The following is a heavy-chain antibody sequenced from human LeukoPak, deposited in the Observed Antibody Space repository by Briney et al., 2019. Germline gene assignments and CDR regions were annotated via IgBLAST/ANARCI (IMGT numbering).Heavy chain of an antibody. Sequence: KPSETPSLPCTVSGGSIRSYYWRWGPQPPGEGVGGGGYIYYSVSTNHNPSLKSRVTMSVDTSKNQLSLKLTSVTAADTAVYYCAKTTVTTFYAFDIWGQGTVVTVSS. J-gene: IGHJ3*02. V-gene: IGHV4-59*01. CDR2: IYYSVST. D-gene: IGHD4-17*01. CDR3: AKTTVTTFYAFDI. CDR1: GGSIRSYY.